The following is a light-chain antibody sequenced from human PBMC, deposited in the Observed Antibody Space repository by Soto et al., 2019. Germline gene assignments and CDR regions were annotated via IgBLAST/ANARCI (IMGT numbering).Light chain of an antibody. V-gene: IGLV2-14*01. J-gene: IGLJ1*01. CDR2: EVT. Sequence: SVLNQPASVSGSPGQSIAISCTCTSSDVGGYDYVSWYQQQPDKAPKLMIYEVTKRPSGVSNRFSGSKSGNTASLTISGLQSEDEADYYCSSHTSGSTRVFGTGTKVTVL. CDR3: SSHTSGSTRV. CDR1: SSDVGGYDY.